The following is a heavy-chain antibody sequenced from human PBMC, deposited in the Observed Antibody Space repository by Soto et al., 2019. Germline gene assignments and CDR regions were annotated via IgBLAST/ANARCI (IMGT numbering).Heavy chain of an antibody. Sequence: ASVKVSCKASGYTFTSYGISWVRQAPGQGLEWMGWISAYNGNTNHVQNLQGRVTVTTDTSTSTAYMELRSLRSDDTAAYYCAREAAAGTLDYWGQGTLVTVSS. D-gene: IGHD6-13*01. CDR1: GYTFTSYG. J-gene: IGHJ4*02. V-gene: IGHV1-18*01. CDR3: AREAAAGTLDY. CDR2: ISAYNGNT.